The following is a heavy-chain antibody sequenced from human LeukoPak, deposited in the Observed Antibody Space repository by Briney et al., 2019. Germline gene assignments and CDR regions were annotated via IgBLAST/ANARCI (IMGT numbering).Heavy chain of an antibody. Sequence: GGSLRLSCAASGFTFSAYVMHWVRQAPGKGLQWVAVISDSGGYTQYADSVKGRFTISRDNSKNTLYLQMNSLRAEDTAVYYCAKRRAVPDPQRGLDYWGQGTLVTVSS. V-gene: IGHV3-23*01. CDR2: ISDSGGYT. D-gene: IGHD6-19*01. J-gene: IGHJ4*02. CDR3: AKRRAVPDPQRGLDY. CDR1: GFTFSAYV.